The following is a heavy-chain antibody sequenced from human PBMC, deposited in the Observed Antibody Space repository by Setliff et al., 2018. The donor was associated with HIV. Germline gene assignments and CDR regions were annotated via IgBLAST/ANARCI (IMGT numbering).Heavy chain of an antibody. CDR1: GFSLRTSGVG. J-gene: IGHJ4*02. V-gene: IGHV2-70*11. D-gene: IGHD1-26*01. Sequence: VSGPTLVNPTQTLTLTCAFSGFSLRTSGVGVGWIRQPPGKALEWLARIDWDDDKYYSTSLKTRLTISKDTSKNQVVLTMTNMDPVDTATYYCARINAGGSPIWGQGTLVTVSS. CDR2: IDWDDDK. CDR3: ARINAGGSPI.